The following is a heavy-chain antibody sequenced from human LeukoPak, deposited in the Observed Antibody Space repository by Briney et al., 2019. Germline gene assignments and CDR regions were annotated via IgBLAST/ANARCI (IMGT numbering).Heavy chain of an antibody. J-gene: IGHJ4*02. CDR2: ISSSGSTI. CDR3: ASQRDYYDSSGYSSY. D-gene: IGHD3-22*01. V-gene: IGHV3-11*04. Sequence: GGSLRLSCAASGFTFSDYYMSWIRQAPGKGLEWVSYISSSGSTIYYADSAKGRFTISRDNAKNSLYLQMNSLRAEDTAVYYCASQRDYYDSSGYSSYWGQGTLVTVSS. CDR1: GFTFSDYY.